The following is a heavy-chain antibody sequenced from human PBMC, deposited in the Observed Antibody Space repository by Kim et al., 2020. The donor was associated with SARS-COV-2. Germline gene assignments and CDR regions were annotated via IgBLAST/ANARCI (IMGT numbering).Heavy chain of an antibody. V-gene: IGHV4-4*02. CDR2: IYHSGST. D-gene: IGHD3-10*01. CDR1: GGSISSSNW. Sequence: SETLSLTCAVSGGSISSSNWWSWVRQPPGKGLEWIGEIYHSGSTNYNPSLKSRVTISVDKSKNQFSLKLSSVTAADTAVYYCARDVGYGSGSRGAFDIWGQGTMVTVSS. J-gene: IGHJ3*02. CDR3: ARDVGYGSGSRGAFDI.